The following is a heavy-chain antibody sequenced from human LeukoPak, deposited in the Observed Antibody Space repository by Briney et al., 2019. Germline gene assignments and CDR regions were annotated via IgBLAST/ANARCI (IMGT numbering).Heavy chain of an antibody. J-gene: IGHJ3*02. CDR1: GFTFSSYD. V-gene: IGHV3-13*01. Sequence: GGSLRLSCAASGFTFSSYDMHWVRQATGKGLEWVSAIGTAGDTYYPGSVKGRFTISRENAKNSLYLQMNSLRAGDTAVYYCARGAGTRAFDIWGQGTRVTVSS. D-gene: IGHD6-13*01. CDR3: ARGAGTRAFDI. CDR2: IGTAGDT.